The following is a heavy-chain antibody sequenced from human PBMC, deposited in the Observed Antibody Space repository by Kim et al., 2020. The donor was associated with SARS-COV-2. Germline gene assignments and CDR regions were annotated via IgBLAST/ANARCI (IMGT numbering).Heavy chain of an antibody. V-gene: IGHV3-48*02. J-gene: IGHJ6*02. D-gene: IGHD3-10*01. CDR3: ARDKGLWFGETDYYYGMDV. Sequence: GRFTISRENAKNSVYLQMNSLRDEDTAVYYCARDKGLWFGETDYYYGMDVWGQGTTVTVSS.